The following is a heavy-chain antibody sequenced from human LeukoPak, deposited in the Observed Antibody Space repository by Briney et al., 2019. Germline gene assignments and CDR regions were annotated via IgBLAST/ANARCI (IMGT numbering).Heavy chain of an antibody. D-gene: IGHD6-19*01. CDR1: GYTFTGYY. CDR2: ISAYNGNT. Sequence: ASVKVSCKASGYTFTGYYMHWVRQAPGQGLEWMGWISAYNGNTNYAQKLQGRVTMTTDTSTSTAYMELRSLRSDDTAVYYCARDIAVGIDYWGQGTLVTVSS. V-gene: IGHV1-18*04. CDR3: ARDIAVGIDY. J-gene: IGHJ4*02.